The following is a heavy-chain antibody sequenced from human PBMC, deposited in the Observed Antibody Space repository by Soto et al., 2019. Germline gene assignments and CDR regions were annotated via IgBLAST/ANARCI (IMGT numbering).Heavy chain of an antibody. V-gene: IGHV3-7*03. J-gene: IGHJ4*02. Sequence: EVHLVESGGGLVQPGGSLRLSCEASGIIFRAYWMTWIRPAQGTGLEWVANIKHDGSKRDYADSVKGRFTISRDNVNNSLFLQMNYLRPEDSATYYCASRPPNDNYYGVLDYWGQGTLVTVSS. D-gene: IGHD3-3*01. CDR2: IKHDGSKR. CDR1: GIIFRAYW. CDR3: ASRPPNDNYYGVLDY.